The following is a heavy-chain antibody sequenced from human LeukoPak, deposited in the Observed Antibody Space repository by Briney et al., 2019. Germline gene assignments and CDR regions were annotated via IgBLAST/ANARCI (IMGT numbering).Heavy chain of an antibody. CDR1: GYSFTTNW. V-gene: IGHV5-51*01. Sequence: HGESLKISCKGFGYSFTTNWIAWVRQVPGKGLEWMGIIYPADSDTRYNPSFEGQVTISVDKTVSTAYLHWSSLKASDTAMYYCAKVRDSSDFLYYWYFDLWGRGSLVTVSS. CDR2: IYPADSDT. J-gene: IGHJ2*01. CDR3: AKVRDSSDFLYYWYFDL. D-gene: IGHD4-17*01.